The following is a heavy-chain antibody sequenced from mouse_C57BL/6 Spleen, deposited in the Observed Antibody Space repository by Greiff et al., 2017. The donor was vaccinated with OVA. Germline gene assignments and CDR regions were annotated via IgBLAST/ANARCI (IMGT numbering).Heavy chain of an antibody. J-gene: IGHJ2*01. CDR2: IYPGSGST. D-gene: IGHD1-1*01. V-gene: IGHV1-55*01. Sequence: QVQLKQPGAELVKPGASVKMSCKASGYTFTSYWITWVKQRPGQGLEWIGDIYPGSGSTNYNEKFKSKATLTVDTSSSTAYMQLSSLTSEDSAVYYCARRNYYGSSWDYWGQGTTLTVSS. CDR3: ARRNYYGSSWDY. CDR1: GYTFTSYW.